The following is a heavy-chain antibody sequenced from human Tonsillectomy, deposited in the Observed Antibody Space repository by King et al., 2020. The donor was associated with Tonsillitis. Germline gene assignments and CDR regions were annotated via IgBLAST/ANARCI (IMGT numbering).Heavy chain of an antibody. J-gene: IGHJ6*03. CDR3: ARALSGTYYGYYYYMDV. CDR1: GFTFSNYE. Sequence: VQLVESGGGLVQPGGSLRLSCAASGFTFSNYEMNWVRQAPGKGLEWVSYISSSGSTIYYADSVKGRFTISRDNAKNSLYLQMNSLRAEDTAVYYCARALSGTYYGYYYYMDVWGEGTTVTVSS. CDR2: ISSSGSTI. V-gene: IGHV3-48*03. D-gene: IGHD3-10*01.